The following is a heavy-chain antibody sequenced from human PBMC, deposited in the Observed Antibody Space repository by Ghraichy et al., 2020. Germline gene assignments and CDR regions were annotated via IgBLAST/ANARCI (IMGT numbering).Heavy chain of an antibody. CDR3: ARDIKSSYWSYYFFAMDV. J-gene: IGHJ6*02. Sequence: LTCAASGFNFNNYAMHWVRQAPGKGLEWVALISYDGNSQYYADSVKGRFTISRDNSKNTVFLQMNSLRAGDTAVYYCARDIKSSYWSYYFFAMDVWGHGTTVTVSS. D-gene: IGHD2-8*02. V-gene: IGHV3-30-3*01. CDR2: ISYDGNSQ. CDR1: GFNFNNYA.